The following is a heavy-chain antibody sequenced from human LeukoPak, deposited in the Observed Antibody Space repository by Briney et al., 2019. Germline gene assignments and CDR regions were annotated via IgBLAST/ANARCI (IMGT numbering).Heavy chain of an antibody. J-gene: IGHJ4*02. CDR2: INPNSGGT. V-gene: IGHV1-2*06. Sequence: GASVKVSCKASGYTFTGYYMHWVRQAPGQGLEWMGRINPNSGGTNYAQKFQGRVTMTRDTSISTAYMELSRLRSDDTAAYYCARDEGDYYDSSGYDYWGQGTLVTVSS. CDR3: ARDEGDYYDSSGYDY. CDR1: GYTFTGYY. D-gene: IGHD3-22*01.